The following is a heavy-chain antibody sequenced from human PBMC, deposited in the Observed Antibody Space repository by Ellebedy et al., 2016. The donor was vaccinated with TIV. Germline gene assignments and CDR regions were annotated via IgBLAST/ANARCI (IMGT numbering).Heavy chain of an antibody. CDR2: IYSGGTT. CDR1: EFTVENNY. J-gene: IGHJ4*02. D-gene: IGHD2-15*01. V-gene: IGHV3-66*04. CDR3: MRRWS. Sequence: PGGSLRLSCAASEFTVENNYMAWVSQAPGKGLEWVSLIYSGGTTYYADSVKGRFTISRDSSKNTLYLQMNSLRSEDSAVYYCMRRWSWGQGTLVTVSS.